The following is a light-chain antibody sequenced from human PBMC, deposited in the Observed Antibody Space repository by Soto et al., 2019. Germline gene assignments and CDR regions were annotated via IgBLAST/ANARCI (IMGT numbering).Light chain of an antibody. CDR3: QQRYSWPFT. Sequence: EIVFTQSQATLSLSPGERATLSCRASQSVSSYLAWFRQNPGQAPRLLIYDASTRATGIPARFSGSGSGTDFTLTISILEPEDFALYYCQQRYSWPFTFCPGTTLDI. CDR2: DAS. V-gene: IGKV3-11*01. CDR1: QSVSSY. J-gene: IGKJ3*01.